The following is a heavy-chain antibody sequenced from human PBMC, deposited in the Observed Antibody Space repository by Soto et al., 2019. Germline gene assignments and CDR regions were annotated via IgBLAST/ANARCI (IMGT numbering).Heavy chain of an antibody. CDR2: ISTHNGDT. V-gene: IGHV1-18*01. J-gene: IGHJ4*02. Sequence: ASVKVSCKTSGYMFNTYGIAWVRQAPGQRLEWMGWISTHNGDTKYSQKLQDRVTLTADTSTTTAYLELRSLRSDDTAVYYCNKDDCSGDTCYLGHWGQGTLVTVSS. D-gene: IGHD2-15*01. CDR3: NKDDCSGDTCYLGH. CDR1: GYMFNTYG.